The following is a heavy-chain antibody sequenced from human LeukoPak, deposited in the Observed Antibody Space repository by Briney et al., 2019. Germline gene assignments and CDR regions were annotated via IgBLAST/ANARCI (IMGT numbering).Heavy chain of an antibody. D-gene: IGHD2-2*01. CDR2: INPNSGGT. CDR1: GYTFTGYY. J-gene: IGHJ4*02. V-gene: IGHV1-2*04. CDR3: ARANALYCSSTSCLFDY. Sequence: ASVKVSCKASGYTFTGYYMHWVRQAPGQGLEWMGWINPNSGGTYSAQKFQGWVTMTRDTSISTAYMELSRLTCDDTAVYYCARANALYCSSTSCLFDYWGQGTLVTVSS.